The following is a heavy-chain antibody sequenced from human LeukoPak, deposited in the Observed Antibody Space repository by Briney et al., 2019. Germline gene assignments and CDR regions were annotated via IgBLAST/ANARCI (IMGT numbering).Heavy chain of an antibody. CDR1: GFTVSSYA. CDR3: ARQKQSHGNFDY. D-gene: IGHD1-26*01. J-gene: IGHJ4*02. V-gene: IGHV3-13*01. Sequence: GGSLKLSCAASGFTVSSYAMHWVRHPIGKGLEWVSALGIAGDTFYPGSVKGRFTISRENAKNSLYLQMNSLRAEDTAMYYCARQKQSHGNFDYWGQGTLVTVSS. CDR2: LGIAGDT.